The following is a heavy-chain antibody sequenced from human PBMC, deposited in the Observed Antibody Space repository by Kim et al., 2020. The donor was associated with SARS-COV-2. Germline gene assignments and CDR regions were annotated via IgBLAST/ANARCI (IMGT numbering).Heavy chain of an antibody. CDR2: ISSSSSYI. CDR3: ARDRRNILTGLIGGYYFDY. Sequence: GGSLRLSCAASGFTFSSYSMNWVRQSPGKGLEWVSSISSSSSYIYYADSVKGRFTISRDNAKNSLYLQMNSLRAEDTAVYYCARDRRNILTGLIGGYYFDYWGQGTLVTVSS. V-gene: IGHV3-21*04. CDR1: GFTFSSYS. D-gene: IGHD3-9*01. J-gene: IGHJ4*02.